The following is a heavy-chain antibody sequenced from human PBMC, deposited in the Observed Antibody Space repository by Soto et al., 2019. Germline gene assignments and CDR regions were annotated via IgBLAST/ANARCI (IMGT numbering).Heavy chain of an antibody. CDR2: LTWNSGSR. CDR3: VKDMQRGFCCGSEYYFDH. Sequence: PGGSLRLSCAASGFTFDDFAMHWVRQAPGKGLEWVSGLTWNSGSRGYADSVKGRFTISRDNAKTSLYLQMNNLRAENTAFYYCVKDMQRGFCCGSEYYFDHWGRGTLVTVSS. J-gene: IGHJ4*02. CDR1: GFTFDDFA. V-gene: IGHV3-9*01. D-gene: IGHD2-21*01.